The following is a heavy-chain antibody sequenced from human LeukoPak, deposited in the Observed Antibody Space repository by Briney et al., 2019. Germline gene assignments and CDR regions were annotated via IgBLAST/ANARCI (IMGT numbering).Heavy chain of an antibody. J-gene: IGHJ4*02. Sequence: SETLSLTCTVSGGSISSYFWTWIRQPAGKGLEWIGRIYSSGSTNYNPSLKSRLTMSVDTSKNQFSLKLTPVTAADTAVYYCARGVSNLDYWGQGTLVTVSS. CDR2: IYSSGST. CDR1: GGSISSYF. D-gene: IGHD3-10*01. CDR3: ARGVSNLDY. V-gene: IGHV4-4*07.